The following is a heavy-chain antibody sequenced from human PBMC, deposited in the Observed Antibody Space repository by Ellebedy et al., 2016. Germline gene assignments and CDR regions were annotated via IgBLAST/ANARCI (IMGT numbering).Heavy chain of an antibody. Sequence: SETLSLXXAVSGGSIDTFYWGWIRQPPGQGLEWIGYLYHSGSPNYNRFLKSRVTISLDTSKNQFSLNLSSVTAADTAVYYCARLPRTTAWGWFDPWGQGILVTVSS. D-gene: IGHD4-17*01. J-gene: IGHJ5*02. CDR3: ARLPRTTAWGWFDP. CDR1: GGSIDTFY. V-gene: IGHV4-59*01. CDR2: LYHSGSP.